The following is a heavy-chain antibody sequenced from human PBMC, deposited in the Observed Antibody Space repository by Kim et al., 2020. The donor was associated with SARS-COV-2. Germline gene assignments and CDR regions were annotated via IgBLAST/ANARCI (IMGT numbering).Heavy chain of an antibody. D-gene: IGHD1-26*01. V-gene: IGHV3-74*01. CDR1: GFSFSSYW. CDR2: VEGFGYKS. J-gene: IGHJ3*01. CDR3: ARDLSGKYQFSDDSFDL. Sequence: GGSLRLSCVASGFSFSSYWMHWVRQTPGKGLVWVSRVEGFGYKSNHADSVRGRFTISRDNAKNTLYLQMKSLRAEDAGVYYCARDLSGKYQFSDDSFDLWGQGTTVTVSS.